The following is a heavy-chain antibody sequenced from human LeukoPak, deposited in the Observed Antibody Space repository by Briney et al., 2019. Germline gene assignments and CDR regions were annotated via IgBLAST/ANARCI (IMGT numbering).Heavy chain of an antibody. D-gene: IGHD3-22*01. CDR3: ARVDDYYDSSGVSDY. Sequence: ASVKVSCKASGYTFTGYYMHWVRQAPGQGLEWMGWINPNSGGTNYAQKLQGRVTMTTDTSTSTAYMELRSLRSDDTAVYYCARVDDYYDSSGVSDYWGQGTLVTVSS. V-gene: IGHV1-2*02. J-gene: IGHJ4*02. CDR2: INPNSGGT. CDR1: GYTFTGYY.